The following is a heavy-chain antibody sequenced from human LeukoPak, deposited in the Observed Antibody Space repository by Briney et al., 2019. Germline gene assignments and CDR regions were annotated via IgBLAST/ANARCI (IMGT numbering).Heavy chain of an antibody. D-gene: IGHD6-6*01. CDR1: GGTFSSYA. CDR3: ASGREYSSSSLSYYYMDV. J-gene: IGHJ6*03. CDR2: IIPIFGTA. Sequence: SVKVSCKASGGTFSSYAISWVRQAPGQGLEWMGGIIPIFGTANYAQKFQGRVTITTDESTSTAYMELSSLRSEDTAMYYCASGREYSSSSLSYYYMDVWGKGTTVTVSS. V-gene: IGHV1-69*05.